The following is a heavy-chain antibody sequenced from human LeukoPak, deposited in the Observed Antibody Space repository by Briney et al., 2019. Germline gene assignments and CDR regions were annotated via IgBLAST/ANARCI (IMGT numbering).Heavy chain of an antibody. CDR3: AKDTSIGRYCTNGVCSPFDY. V-gene: IGHV3-23*01. CDR1: GFTFSSCA. J-gene: IGHJ4*02. CDR2: ISDTGATT. D-gene: IGHD2-8*01. Sequence: GGSLRLSCAGSGFTFSSCAMSWVRQAPGKGLEWVSAISDTGATTYDADSVKGRFTISRDNSRSTLYLQMNSLRAEDTALYYCAKDTSIGRYCTNGVCSPFDYWGQGTLVTVSS.